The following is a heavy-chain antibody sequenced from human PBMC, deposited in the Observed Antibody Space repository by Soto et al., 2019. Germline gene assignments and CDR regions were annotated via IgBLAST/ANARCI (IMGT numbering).Heavy chain of an antibody. D-gene: IGHD6-19*01. CDR1: GYTFTGYY. V-gene: IGHV1-2*04. J-gene: IGHJ6*02. Sequence: ASVKVSCKASGYTFTGYYMHWVRQAPGQGLGWMGWINPNSGGTNYAQKFQGWVTMTKDTSISTAYMELSRLRSDDTAVYYCAREGGYSSCYESQYYYYYGMDVWGQGTTVTVSS. CDR3: AREGGYSSCYESQYYYYYGMDV. CDR2: INPNSGGT.